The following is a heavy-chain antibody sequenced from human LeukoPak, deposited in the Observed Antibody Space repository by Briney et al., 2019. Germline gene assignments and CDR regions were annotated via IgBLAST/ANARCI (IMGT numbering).Heavy chain of an antibody. Sequence: ASVKVSCKASGYTFTNYDINWVRQATGQGLEWLGWVSTDSGNSDSAQKFRGRITLTRDTSISTAFLELRNLRSDDTAVYYCARGVSRGVDYWGQGTLVTVSS. D-gene: IGHD3-16*01. CDR2: VSTDSGNS. CDR3: ARGVSRGVDY. J-gene: IGHJ4*02. V-gene: IGHV1-8*02. CDR1: GYTFTNYD.